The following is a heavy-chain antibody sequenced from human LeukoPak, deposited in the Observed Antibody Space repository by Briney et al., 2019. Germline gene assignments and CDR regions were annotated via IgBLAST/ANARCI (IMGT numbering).Heavy chain of an antibody. CDR3: ATGRKRITIFGVVHDI. CDR1: GYTFTDYY. J-gene: IGHJ3*02. D-gene: IGHD3-3*01. V-gene: IGHV1-69-2*01. CDR2: VDPEDGET. Sequence: ASVKISCKVSGYTFTDYYMHWVQQAPGKGLEWMGLVDPEDGETIYGEKFQGRVTITADTSTDTAYMELSSLRSEDTAVYYCATGRKRITIFGVVHDIWGQGTMVTVSS.